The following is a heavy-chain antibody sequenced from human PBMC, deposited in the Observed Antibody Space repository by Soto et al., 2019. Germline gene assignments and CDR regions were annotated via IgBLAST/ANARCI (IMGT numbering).Heavy chain of an antibody. CDR2: IYYSGST. V-gene: IGHV4-39*01. Sequence: SETLSLTCTVSGGSISSSSYYWGWIRQPPGKGLEWIGSIYYSGSTYYNPSLKSRVTISVDTSKNQFSLKLSSVTAADTAVYYCARTSNTRYYYYYYYMDVWGKGTTVTVSS. CDR3: ARTSNTRYYYYYYYMDV. J-gene: IGHJ6*03. CDR1: GGSISSSSYY.